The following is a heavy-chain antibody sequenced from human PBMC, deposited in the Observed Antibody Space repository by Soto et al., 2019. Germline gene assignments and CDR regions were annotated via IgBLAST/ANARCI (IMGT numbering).Heavy chain of an antibody. CDR1: GGSISSGGYY. CDR2: IYYSGSA. CDR3: ARDAGGWYPLLSPWFDP. J-gene: IGHJ5*02. Sequence: QVQLQESGPGLVKPSQTLSLTCTVSGGSISSGGYYWSWIRQHPGKGLEWIGYIYYSGSAYYNPXXWHXXXRNRRVATSAXXSXNXXSLKLGSVTAADTAVYYCARDAGGWYPLLSPWFDPWGQGTLVPVSS. V-gene: IGHV4-31*03. D-gene: IGHD2-2*01.